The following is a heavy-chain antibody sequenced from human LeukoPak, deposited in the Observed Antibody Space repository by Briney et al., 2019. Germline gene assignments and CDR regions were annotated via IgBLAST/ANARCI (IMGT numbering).Heavy chain of an antibody. D-gene: IGHD3-10*01. V-gene: IGHV3-15*01. CDR3: TTEFGGYSGSGTKYYFDY. J-gene: IGHJ4*02. CDR2: IRSKSDGGTT. CDR1: GFTFSSCE. Sequence: TGGSLRLSCAASGFTFSSCELSWVRQAPGKGLEWVGRIRSKSDGGTTDYAAPVKGRFTISRDASQNTLYLQMNSLKTEDTAVYYCTTEFGGYSGSGTKYYFDYWGQGTLVTVSS.